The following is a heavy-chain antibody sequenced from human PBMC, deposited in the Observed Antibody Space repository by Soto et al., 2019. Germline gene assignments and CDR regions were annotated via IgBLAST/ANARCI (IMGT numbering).Heavy chain of an antibody. Sequence: QVQLVQFGAEVKKPGPSVKVSAKASGGTFSSYAISWVRQAPGQGLGWLGGIIPISETTNYAQKFQGRVTITADESKSTAYMELSSLRSEDTAVYYCARSQGSSTSLEIYYYYYYGMDVWGQGTTVTVSS. CDR1: GGTFSSYA. V-gene: IGHV1-69*01. J-gene: IGHJ6*02. D-gene: IGHD2-2*01. CDR2: IIPISETT. CDR3: ARSQGSSTSLEIYYYYYYGMDV.